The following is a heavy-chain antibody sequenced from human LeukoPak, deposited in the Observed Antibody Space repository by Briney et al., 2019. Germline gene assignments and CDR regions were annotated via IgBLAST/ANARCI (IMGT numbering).Heavy chain of an antibody. V-gene: IGHV3-74*01. Sequence: PGGSLRLSCAASGFTFSSYWMHWVRQAPGKGLVWVSHINTDGSSTNYADSVKGRFTISRDNAKNTLYLQLNSLRADDTAVYYCARAPIDCSNDVCPGASWYHYMDVWGKGTTVTVSS. D-gene: IGHD2-8*01. CDR1: GFTFSSYW. CDR2: INTDGSST. J-gene: IGHJ6*03. CDR3: ARAPIDCSNDVCPGASWYHYMDV.